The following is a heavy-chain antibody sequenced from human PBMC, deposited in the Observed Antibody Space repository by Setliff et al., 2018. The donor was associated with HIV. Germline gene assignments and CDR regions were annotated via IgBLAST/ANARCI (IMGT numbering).Heavy chain of an antibody. J-gene: IGHJ6*02. CDR3: ARDHCSSSGCYEYSYYGMDA. V-gene: IGHV1-2*02. CDR1: GYTYTGYY. CDR2: INHNSGGT. Sequence: ASVKVSCKASGYTYTGYYMHWVRQAPGQGLEWMGWINHNSGGTTYAQKFQGRVTMTRDTSISTAYMEVSRLRSDDTAVYYCARDHCSSSGCYEYSYYGMDAWGQGTTVTVSS. D-gene: IGHD2-2*01.